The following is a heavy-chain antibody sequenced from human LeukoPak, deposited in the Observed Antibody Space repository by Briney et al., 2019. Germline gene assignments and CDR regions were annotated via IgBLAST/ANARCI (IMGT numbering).Heavy chain of an antibody. J-gene: IGHJ1*01. V-gene: IGHV1-2*02. CDR1: GYIFIGYY. Sequence: ASVKVSCKASGYIFIGYYIHWVRQAPGQGLEGMGWSNPNSDGTQYAQKFQGRTNLTTETSISTVYMELSRLTSDDTAVYYCPRGPPYWGQGTPLTVSS. CDR2: SNPNSDGT. CDR3: PRGPPY.